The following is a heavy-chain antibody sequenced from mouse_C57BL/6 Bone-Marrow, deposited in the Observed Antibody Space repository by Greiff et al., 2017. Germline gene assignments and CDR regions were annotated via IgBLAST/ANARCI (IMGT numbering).Heavy chain of an antibody. Sequence: EVQGVESGGGLVKPGGSLKLSCAASGFTFSDYGMHWVRQAPEKGLEWVAYISSGSSTIYYADTVKGRFTISRDNAKNTLFLPMTSLRSEDKAMYYCARVDYYGSSPFAYWGQGTLVTVAA. CDR3: ARVDYYGSSPFAY. D-gene: IGHD1-1*01. CDR2: ISSGSSTI. J-gene: IGHJ3*01. V-gene: IGHV5-17*01. CDR1: GFTFSDYG.